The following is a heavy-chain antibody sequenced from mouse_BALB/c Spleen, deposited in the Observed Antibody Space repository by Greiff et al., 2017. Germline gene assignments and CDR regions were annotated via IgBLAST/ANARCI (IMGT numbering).Heavy chain of an antibody. D-gene: IGHD2-4*01. V-gene: IGHV1-54*01. CDR1: GYAFTNYL. Sequence: QVQLKESGAELVRPGTSVKVSCKASGYAFTNYLIEWVKQRPGQGLEWIGVINPGSGGTNYNEKFKGKATLTADKSSSTAYMQLSSLTSDDSAVYFCARRGITTPFAYWGQGTLVTVSA. J-gene: IGHJ3*01. CDR2: INPGSGGT. CDR3: ARRGITTPFAY.